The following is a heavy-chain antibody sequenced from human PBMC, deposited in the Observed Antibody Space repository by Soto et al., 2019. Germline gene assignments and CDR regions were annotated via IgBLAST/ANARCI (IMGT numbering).Heavy chain of an antibody. Sequence: SETLSLTCTVCGGSISGFYWNWFRQPAGKGLEWIGRIHTGGTTNYKPSLRSRVTISVDTSKNQFSLKLSSVTAADTAVYYCARHGPYSGYEMYFDYWGQGTLVTVSS. D-gene: IGHD5-12*01. CDR3: ARHGPYSGYEMYFDY. CDR2: IHTGGTT. V-gene: IGHV4-4*07. J-gene: IGHJ4*02. CDR1: GGSISGFY.